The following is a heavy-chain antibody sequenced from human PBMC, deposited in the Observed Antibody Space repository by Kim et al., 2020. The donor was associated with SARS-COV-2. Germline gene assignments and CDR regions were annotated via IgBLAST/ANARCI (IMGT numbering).Heavy chain of an antibody. Sequence: SQTLSLTCAISGDSVSSNSAAWNWIRQSPSRGLEWLGRTYYRSKWSNDYAVSVKSRITINPDTSKNQFSLQLNSVTPEDTAVYYCAREGRDCSSTSCPSRVYYYYMDVWGKGTTVTVSS. CDR1: GDSVSSNSAA. CDR2: TYYRSKWSN. J-gene: IGHJ6*03. D-gene: IGHD2-2*01. CDR3: AREGRDCSSTSCPSRVYYYYMDV. V-gene: IGHV6-1*01.